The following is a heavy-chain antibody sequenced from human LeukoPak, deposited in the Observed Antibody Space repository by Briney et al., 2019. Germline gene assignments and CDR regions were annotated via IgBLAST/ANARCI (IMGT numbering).Heavy chain of an antibody. J-gene: IGHJ4*02. V-gene: IGHV1-69*05. CDR2: IIPIFGTA. D-gene: IGHD6-13*01. CDR3: ARGAIAAAGNFDY. CDR1: GGTFSSYA. Sequence: ASVKVSCKASGGTFSSYAISWVRQAPGQGLEWMGGIIPIFGTANYAQKFQGRVTITTDEFTSTAYMELSSLRSEDTAVYYCARGAIAAAGNFDYWGQGTLVTVSS.